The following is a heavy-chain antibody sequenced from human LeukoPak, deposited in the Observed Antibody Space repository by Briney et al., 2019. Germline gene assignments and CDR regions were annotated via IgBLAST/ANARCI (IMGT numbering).Heavy chain of an antibody. CDR3: ARDKAPYYYGSGSYGFDY. CDR2: ISSSSSYI. D-gene: IGHD3-10*01. CDR1: GFTFSSYS. J-gene: IGHJ4*02. Sequence: GGSLRLSCAASGFTFSSYSMNWVRQAPGKGLEWVSSISSSSSYIYYADSVKGRFTISRDNSKNTLYLQVNSLRAEDTAVYYCARDKAPYYYGSGSYGFDYWGQGTLVTVSS. V-gene: IGHV3-21*01.